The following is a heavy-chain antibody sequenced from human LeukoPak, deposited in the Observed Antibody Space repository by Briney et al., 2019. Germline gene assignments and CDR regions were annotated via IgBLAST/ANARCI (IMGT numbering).Heavy chain of an antibody. J-gene: IGHJ4*02. CDR2: VNSGGSSL. CDR3: ASGVQGSSWIVN. Sequence: GGSLRLSCAASGFTVSSYWMHWVRQAPGKGLVWVSRVNSGGSSLTYADSVKGRFTISRDNAKNTLYLQMNSLRAEDTAVYYCASGVQGSSWIVNWGQGTLVTVSS. D-gene: IGHD2-2*01. V-gene: IGHV3-74*03. CDR1: GFTVSSYW.